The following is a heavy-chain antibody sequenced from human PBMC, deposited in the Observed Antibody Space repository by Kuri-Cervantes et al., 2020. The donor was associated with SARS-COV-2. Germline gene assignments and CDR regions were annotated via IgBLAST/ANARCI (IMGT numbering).Heavy chain of an antibody. Sequence: LSLTCAASGFTFSSYAMHWVRQAPGKGLEWVAVISYDGSNKYYADSVKGRFTTSRDNSKNTLYLQMNSLRAEDTAVYYCARGAVAGTLYYYYYGMDVWGQGTTVTVSS. D-gene: IGHD6-19*01. CDR1: GFTFSSYA. V-gene: IGHV3-30-3*01. CDR3: ARGAVAGTLYYYYYGMDV. CDR2: ISYDGSNK. J-gene: IGHJ6*02.